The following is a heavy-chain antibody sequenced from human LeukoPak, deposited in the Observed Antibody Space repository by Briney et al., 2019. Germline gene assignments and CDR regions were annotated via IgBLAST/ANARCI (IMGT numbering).Heavy chain of an antibody. D-gene: IGHD1-26*01. V-gene: IGHV4-4*07. CDR3: AACRQGAAEAFDI. CDR2: IYTSGST. CDR1: GGSISRYY. J-gene: IGHJ3*02. Sequence: SETLSLTCTVSGGSISRYYWSWIRQPAGKGLQWIGRIYTSGSTNYNPSLKSRVTMSVDTSKNQFSLKLSSVTAADTAVYYCAACRQGAAEAFDIWGQGTMVTVSS.